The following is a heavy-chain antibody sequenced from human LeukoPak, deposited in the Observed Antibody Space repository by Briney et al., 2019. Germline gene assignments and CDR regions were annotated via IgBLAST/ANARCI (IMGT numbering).Heavy chain of an antibody. CDR2: IYYSGST. J-gene: IGHJ2*01. Sequence: SETLSLTCAGSGGSIRSYYWSWIRQPPGKGLEWIGYIYYSGSTNYNPSLKSRVTISVDTSKNQFSLKLSSVTAADTAVYYCARDPWGTPSFDLWGRGTLVTVSS. CDR1: GGSIRSYY. D-gene: IGHD3-16*01. V-gene: IGHV4-59*01. CDR3: ARDPWGTPSFDL.